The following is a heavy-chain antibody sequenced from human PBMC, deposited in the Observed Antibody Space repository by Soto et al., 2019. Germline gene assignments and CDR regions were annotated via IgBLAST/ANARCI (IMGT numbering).Heavy chain of an antibody. CDR2: VFHSGST. CDR1: GGSISSSNW. V-gene: IGHV4-4*02. CDR3: ARDVGYFLADSPAGHFDC. Sequence: PSETLSLTCAVSGGSISSSNWWSWVRQSPGKRLEWIGEVFHSGSTKYNPSLKSRVAISVDKSKNQFSLNLSSVTAADTAVYYCARDVGYFLADSPAGHFDCWGQGTLVTVSS. D-gene: IGHD3-22*01. J-gene: IGHJ4*02.